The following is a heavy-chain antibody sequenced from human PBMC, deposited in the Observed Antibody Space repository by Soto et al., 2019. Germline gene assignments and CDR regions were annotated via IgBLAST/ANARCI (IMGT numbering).Heavy chain of an antibody. CDR2: IYYSGST. D-gene: IGHD3-3*01. CDR1: GGSISSGDYD. J-gene: IGHJ6*02. Sequence: PSETLSLTCTVSGGSISSGDYDWSWIRQPPGKGLEWIGYIYYSGSTYYNPSLKSRVTISVDTSKNQFSLKLSSVTAADTAVYYCAREGRFLEWSDYYYGMDVWGQGTTVTVSS. CDR3: AREGRFLEWSDYYYGMDV. V-gene: IGHV4-30-4*01.